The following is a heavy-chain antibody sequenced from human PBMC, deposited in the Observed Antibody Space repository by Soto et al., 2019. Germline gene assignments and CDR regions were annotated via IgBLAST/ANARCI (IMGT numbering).Heavy chain of an antibody. CDR1: GFTFSSYS. V-gene: IGHV3-21*01. CDR2: ISSSSSYI. J-gene: IGHJ4*02. Sequence: GGSLRLSCAASGFTFSSYSMNWVRQAPGKGLEWVSSISSSSSYIYYADSVKGRFTISRDNAKNSLYLQMNSLRAEDTAVYYCARGGKWELLRVIIDYWGQGTLVTVSS. CDR3: ARGGKWELLRVIIDY. D-gene: IGHD1-26*01.